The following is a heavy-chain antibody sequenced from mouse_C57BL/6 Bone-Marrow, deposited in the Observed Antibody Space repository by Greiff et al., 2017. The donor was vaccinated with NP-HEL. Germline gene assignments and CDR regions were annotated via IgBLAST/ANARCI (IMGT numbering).Heavy chain of an antibody. CDR1: GYAFSSSW. J-gene: IGHJ1*03. CDR3: ANNYFDV. V-gene: IGHV1-82*01. CDR2: IYPGDGDT. D-gene: IGHD1-3*01. Sequence: QVQLQQSGPELVKPGASVKISCKASGYAFSSSWMNWVKQRPGKGLEWIGRIYPGDGDTNYNGKFKGKATLTADKSSSTAYMQLSSLTSEDSAVYFCANNYFDVWGTGTTVTVSS.